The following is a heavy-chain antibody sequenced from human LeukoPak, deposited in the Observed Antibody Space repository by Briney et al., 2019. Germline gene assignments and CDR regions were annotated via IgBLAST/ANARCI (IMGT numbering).Heavy chain of an antibody. J-gene: IGHJ4*02. CDR3: AREGRDSSSSDY. D-gene: IGHD6-6*01. CDR2: IIPIFGTA. CDR1: GGTFSSYA. V-gene: IGHV1-69*13. Sequence: SVKVSCKASGGTFSSYAISWVRQAPGQGLEWMGGIIPIFGTANYAQKFQGRVTITADESTSTAYMELSSLRSEDTAVYYRAREGRDSSSSDYWGQGTLVTVSS.